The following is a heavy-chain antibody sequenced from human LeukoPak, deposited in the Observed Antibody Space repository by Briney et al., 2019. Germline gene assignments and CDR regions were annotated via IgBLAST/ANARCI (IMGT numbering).Heavy chain of an antibody. CDR3: ARGAMRTGFDS. J-gene: IGHJ4*02. Sequence: SQTLSLTCAISGDSVSSSSNVWNWIRQSPSRGLEWLGRTYYGSKWNNDYAASVESRITVNPDTSKNRFSLQLNSVTPEDTAVYYCARGAMRTGFDSWGQGTLVTVSA. V-gene: IGHV6-1*01. D-gene: IGHD1-1*01. CDR2: TYYGSKWNN. CDR1: GDSVSSSSNV.